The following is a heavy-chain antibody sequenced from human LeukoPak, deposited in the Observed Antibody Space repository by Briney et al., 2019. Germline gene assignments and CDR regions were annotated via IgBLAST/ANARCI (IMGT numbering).Heavy chain of an antibody. D-gene: IGHD3-3*01. CDR2: IKQDGSEK. V-gene: IGHV3-7*01. Sequence: GGSLRLSCAASGFTFSTSWMTWVRQAPGKGLEWVANIKQDGSEKYYVDSVKGRFAVSRDNAKNALYLQMNSLRAEDTAVYYCARAQSGFWSGYCFDYWGQGTLVTVSS. J-gene: IGHJ4*02. CDR1: GFTFSTSW. CDR3: ARAQSGFWSGYCFDY.